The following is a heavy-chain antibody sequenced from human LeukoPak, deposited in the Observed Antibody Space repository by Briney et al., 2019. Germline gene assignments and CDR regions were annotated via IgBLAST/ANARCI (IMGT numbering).Heavy chain of an antibody. CDR3: ARDGRYFDY. CDR1: GYSISSGYY. V-gene: IGHV4-38-2*02. Sequence: SETLSLTCTVSGYSISSGYYWGWIRQPPGKGLEWIGNIYHSGSTYYNPSLKSRVTISVDTSKNQFSLKLSSVTAADTAVYYCARDGRYFDYWGQGTLVTVSS. J-gene: IGHJ4*02. CDR2: IYHSGST.